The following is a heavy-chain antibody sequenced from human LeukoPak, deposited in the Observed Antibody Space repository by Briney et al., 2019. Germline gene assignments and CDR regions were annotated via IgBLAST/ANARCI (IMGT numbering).Heavy chain of an antibody. Sequence: GGSLRLSCAASGFSFSGSAMHWVRQASGKGLEWVGRIRSKPNRYATAYAASVKGRFTIARDDSKNTAYLQMNSLRVEDTAVYYCAREGYCSGGSCSTDGFDYWGQGTLVTVSS. CDR2: IRSKPNRYAT. CDR1: GFSFSGSA. CDR3: AREGYCSGGSCSTDGFDY. D-gene: IGHD2-15*01. V-gene: IGHV3-73*01. J-gene: IGHJ4*02.